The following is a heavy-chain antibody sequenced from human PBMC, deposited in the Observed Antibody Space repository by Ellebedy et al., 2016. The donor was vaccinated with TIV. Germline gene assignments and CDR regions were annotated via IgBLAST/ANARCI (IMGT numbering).Heavy chain of an antibody. V-gene: IGHV3-23*01. CDR2: ISGRGGNT. Sequence: GESLKISCAASGFTFSSHAMSWVRQAPGKGLEWVSSISGRGGNTYYADSVKGRLTISRDNSTDPLYLQLNSLGAEDTAVYYCAQYPVGVGPAFDIWGQGTMVTVSS. CDR3: AQYPVGVGPAFDI. CDR1: GFTFSSHA. J-gene: IGHJ3*02. D-gene: IGHD4-23*01.